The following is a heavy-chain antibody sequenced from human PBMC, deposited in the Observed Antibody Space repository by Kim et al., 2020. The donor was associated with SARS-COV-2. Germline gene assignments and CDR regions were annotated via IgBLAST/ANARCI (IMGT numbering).Heavy chain of an antibody. CDR3: ARAHVGRGYCSGGSCLWFAP. Sequence: SETLSLTCTVSGVSISSGGYYWSWIRQHPGKGLEWIGYIYYSGSTYYNPSLKSRVTISVDTSKNQFSLKLSSVTAADTAVYYCARAHVGRGYCSGGSCLWFAPWGQGTLVTVSS. D-gene: IGHD2-15*01. V-gene: IGHV4-31*03. CDR2: IYYSGST. CDR1: GVSISSGGYY. J-gene: IGHJ5*02.